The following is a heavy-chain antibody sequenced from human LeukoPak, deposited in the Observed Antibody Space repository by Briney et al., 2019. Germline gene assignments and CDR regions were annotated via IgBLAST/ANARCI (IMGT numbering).Heavy chain of an antibody. CDR1: GFTFREYC. Sequence: GGSLRLSCAPSGFTFREYCISWVRQAPGKGLEWLSCISGRGGTTLYADSEKGRLPIYRDTSKNTLSVHIQTERAGHTAVYYCATCPDFWSGNVRWGQGTLVAVSS. D-gene: IGHD3-3*01. CDR3: ATCPDFWSGNVR. J-gene: IGHJ4*02. V-gene: IGHV3-23*01. CDR2: ISGRGGTT.